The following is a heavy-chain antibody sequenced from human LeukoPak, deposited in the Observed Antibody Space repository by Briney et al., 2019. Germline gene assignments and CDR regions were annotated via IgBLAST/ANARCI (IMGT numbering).Heavy chain of an antibody. Sequence: SETLSLTCTVSGGSTSSYYWNWIRQPPGKGLEWIGYIYYSGSTTYNPSLQSRVTMSIDTSKKEFSLQLTAVTAADTATYYCARGFGEWEYLDPWGQGTLVTVSS. D-gene: IGHD1-26*01. V-gene: IGHV4-59*01. CDR3: ARGFGEWEYLDP. CDR1: GGSTSSYY. J-gene: IGHJ5*02. CDR2: IYYSGST.